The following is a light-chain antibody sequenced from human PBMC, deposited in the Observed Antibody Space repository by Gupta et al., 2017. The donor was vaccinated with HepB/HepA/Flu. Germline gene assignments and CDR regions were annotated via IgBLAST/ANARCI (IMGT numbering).Light chain of an antibody. J-gene: IGKJ4*01. CDR2: KAS. V-gene: IGKV1-5*03. CDR3: QQDDSYSIT. Sequence: DIQMTQSPSTLSAYVGDRVTITCRASQSLSSWLAWYQQKPGKAPNLLIYKASNLESGVPSRFSGSGSGTEFTLTISSLQPDDFATYYCQQDDSYSITFGGGTKVEI. CDR1: QSLSSW.